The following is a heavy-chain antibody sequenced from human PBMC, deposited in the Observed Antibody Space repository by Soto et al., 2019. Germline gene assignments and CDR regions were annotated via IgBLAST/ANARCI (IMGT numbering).Heavy chain of an antibody. CDR2: ISSSSSTI. D-gene: IGHD6-13*01. CDR3: ARPLEQHQLGFGMDV. Sequence: GGSLRLSCAASGFTFSSYSMNWVRQAPGKGLEWVSYISSSSSTIYYADSVKGRFTISRDNSKSTLYLQMNSLRAEDTAVYYCARPLEQHQLGFGMDVWGQGSPVTVSS. CDR1: GFTFSSYS. V-gene: IGHV3-48*01. J-gene: IGHJ6*01.